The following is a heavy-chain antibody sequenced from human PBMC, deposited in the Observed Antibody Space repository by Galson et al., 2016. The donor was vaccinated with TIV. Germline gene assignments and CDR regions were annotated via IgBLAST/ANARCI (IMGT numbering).Heavy chain of an antibody. D-gene: IGHD3-3*01. V-gene: IGHV3-21*01. J-gene: IGHJ4*02. Sequence: SLRLSCAASGFTFSSYTMHWVRQAPGKEPQWVSSISSSATFIYYADSLKGRFTISRDNTNDLLDLEMNSMRVEDTAIYYCARESQPTLFGVSIFDYWGQGTVVTVSS. CDR1: GFTFSSYT. CDR2: ISSSATFI. CDR3: ARESQPTLFGVSIFDY.